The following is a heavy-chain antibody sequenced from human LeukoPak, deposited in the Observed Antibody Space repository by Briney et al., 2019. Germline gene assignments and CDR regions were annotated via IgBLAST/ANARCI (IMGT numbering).Heavy chain of an antibody. CDR1: RYTFTSYD. CDR3: ARLGLEWFHYYYMDV. V-gene: IGHV1-8*01. CDR2: MNPNTGDT. J-gene: IGHJ6*03. D-gene: IGHD3-3*01. Sequence: EASVKVSCKASRYTFTSYDINWVRQATEQGLEWMGWMNPNTGDTGYAQKFQGRVTMTRNSSISTAYMELSSLSSEDTAVYYCARLGLEWFHYYYMDVWGKGTTVTVSS.